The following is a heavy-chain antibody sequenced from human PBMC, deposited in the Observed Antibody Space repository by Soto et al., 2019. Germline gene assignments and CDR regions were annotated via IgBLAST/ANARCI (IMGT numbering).Heavy chain of an antibody. D-gene: IGHD6-13*01. CDR2: ISAYNGNT. V-gene: IGHV1-18*01. Sequence: QVQLVQSGAEVKKPGASVKVSCKASGYTFTSYGISWVRQAPGQGLEWMGWISAYNGNTKYAQKFQGRETMTTDTSTSTAYREVRSLRSDDTAVYYWVRDAAAGPNDYWGQGTLVTVSS. CDR3: VRDAAAGPNDY. CDR1: GYTFTSYG. J-gene: IGHJ4*02.